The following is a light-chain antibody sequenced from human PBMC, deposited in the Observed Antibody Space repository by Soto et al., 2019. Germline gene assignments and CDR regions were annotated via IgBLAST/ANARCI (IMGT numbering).Light chain of an antibody. CDR1: QSISSY. CDR2: AAS. J-gene: IGKJ1*01. CDR3: QQSYSTPPT. V-gene: IGKV1-39*01. Sequence: DIQRTQSPSSLSASVGDRVTITCRASQSISSYLNWYQHKPGKAPKLLIYAASSLQSGVPSRFSGSGSGTDFTLTISSLQPEDFATYYCQQSYSTPPTFGQGTKVEIK.